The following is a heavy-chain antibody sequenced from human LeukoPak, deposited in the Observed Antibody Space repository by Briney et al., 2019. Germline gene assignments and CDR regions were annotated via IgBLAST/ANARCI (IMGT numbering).Heavy chain of an antibody. CDR1: GFTFSSYG. D-gene: IGHD3-3*01. J-gene: IGHJ4*02. Sequence: GGSLRLSCAASGFTFSSYGMHWVRQAPGKGLEWVADISYDGSNKYYADSVKGRFTISRDNSKNTLYLQMNSLRAEDTAVYYCARGLNDSWTGENYWGQGTLVTVSS. V-gene: IGHV3-30*03. CDR3: ARGLNDSWTGENY. CDR2: ISYDGSNK.